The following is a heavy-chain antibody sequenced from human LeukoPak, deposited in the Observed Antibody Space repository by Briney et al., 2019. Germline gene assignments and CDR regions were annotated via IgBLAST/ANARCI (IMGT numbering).Heavy chain of an antibody. D-gene: IGHD4-17*01. J-gene: IGHJ4*02. Sequence: AGGPLRLSCAASGFTFSTYSMNWVRQAPGKGLEWVSYISSRTRTIYHADSAKGRFTISRDNAKNSLYLQMNSLRDEDTAVYYCARAEDGDNHPGDYWGQGTLVTVSS. V-gene: IGHV3-48*02. CDR2: ISSRTRTI. CDR1: GFTFSTYS. CDR3: ARAEDGDNHPGDY.